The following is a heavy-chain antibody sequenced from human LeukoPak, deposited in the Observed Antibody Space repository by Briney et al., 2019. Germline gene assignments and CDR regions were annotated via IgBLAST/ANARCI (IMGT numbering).Heavy chain of an antibody. V-gene: IGHV4-61*02. J-gene: IGHJ3*02. CDR3: ARDKSLPAFDI. CDR1: GGSISSGSYY. Sequence: SQTLSLTCTVSGGSISSGSYYWSWIRQPAGKGLEWIGRIYTSGSTNYNPSLKSRVTISVDTSKNQFSLKLSSVTATDTAVYYWARDKSLPAFDIWGQGTMVTVSS. CDR2: IYTSGST.